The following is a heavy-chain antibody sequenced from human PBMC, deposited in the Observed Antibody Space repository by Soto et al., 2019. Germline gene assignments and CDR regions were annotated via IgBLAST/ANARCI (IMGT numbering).Heavy chain of an antibody. Sequence: TGGSLRLSCAASGFAFINYGMTWVRQAPGKGPEWVSVITGSGDSTYYADSVKGRFTISRDNSKNTLYLQMNSLRVEDTAVYYCAKVVAGWDLHFDFWGQGTLVTVSS. V-gene: IGHV3-23*01. CDR3: AKVVAGWDLHFDF. CDR2: ITGSGDST. CDR1: GFAFINYG. J-gene: IGHJ4*02. D-gene: IGHD6-19*01.